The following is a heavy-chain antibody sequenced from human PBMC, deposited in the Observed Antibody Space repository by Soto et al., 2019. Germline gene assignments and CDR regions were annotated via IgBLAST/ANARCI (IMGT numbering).Heavy chain of an antibody. CDR3: ARRYGSFFDI. Sequence: SATLYLTCTVSGGSISRYFWSWIRQPPGKGLEWIGYIYYSGSTNYNPSLKSRVTTSVDTSKNQFSLKLSSVTAADTAVYYCARRYGSFFDIWGQGTMVT. J-gene: IGHJ3*02. V-gene: IGHV4-59*08. CDR2: IYYSGST. D-gene: IGHD3-10*01. CDR1: GGSISRYF.